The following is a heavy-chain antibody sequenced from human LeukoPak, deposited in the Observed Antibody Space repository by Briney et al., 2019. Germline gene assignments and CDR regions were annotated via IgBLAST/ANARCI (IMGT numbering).Heavy chain of an antibody. J-gene: IGHJ4*02. CDR2: IYYSGST. D-gene: IGHD6-13*01. Sequence: SETLSLTCTVSGGSISSSSYYWGWIRQPPGKGLEWIGSIYYSGSTYYNPSLKSRVTISVDTSKNQFSLKLSSVTAADTAVYYCARVDSSSWYRKPYFDYWGQGTLVTVSS. CDR1: GGSISSSSYY. CDR3: ARVDSSSWYRKPYFDY. V-gene: IGHV4-39*07.